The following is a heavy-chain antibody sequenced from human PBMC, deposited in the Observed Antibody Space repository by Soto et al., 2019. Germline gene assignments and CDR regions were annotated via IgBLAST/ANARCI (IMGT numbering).Heavy chain of an antibody. CDR2: ISGSGDST. D-gene: IGHD1-26*01. J-gene: IGHJ4*02. CDR3: AKAFGSGIVGTTYGY. V-gene: IGHV3-23*01. Sequence: GGSLRLSCAASGFTFSSYAMSWVRQAPGKGLEWVSSISGSGDSTYYADSVKGRFTIPRDNSMNKLYLQMNSLRADDTAVYYCAKAFGSGIVGTTYGYWGQGTLVTVSS. CDR1: GFTFSSYA.